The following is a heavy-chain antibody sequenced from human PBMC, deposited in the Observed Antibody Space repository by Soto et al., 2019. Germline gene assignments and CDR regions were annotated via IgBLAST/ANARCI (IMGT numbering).Heavy chain of an antibody. Sequence: QVLLVESGGGVVQPRRSLRLSCAASGFTFSSYGMHWVRQAPGKGLEWVAVIWYDGSNKYYADSVKGRFTISRDNSKNTLYLQMNSLRAEDTAVYYCARTRAVAGIYYYYGMDVWGQGTTVTVSS. V-gene: IGHV3-33*01. J-gene: IGHJ6*02. CDR2: IWYDGSNK. CDR1: GFTFSSYG. CDR3: ARTRAVAGIYYYYGMDV. D-gene: IGHD6-19*01.